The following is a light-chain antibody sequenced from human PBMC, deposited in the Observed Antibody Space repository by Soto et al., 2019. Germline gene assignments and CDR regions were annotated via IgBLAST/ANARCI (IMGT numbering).Light chain of an antibody. Sequence: EIVLTQSPGTLSLSPGERATLSCRASQSVSSSYLAWYQQKPGQAPRLLIYGASSRATGIPDRFSGSGSGTGFTLTISRMVPQDFAVYYCQQYSSPTTFGQGTKVEIK. V-gene: IGKV3-20*01. CDR2: GAS. CDR1: QSVSSSY. J-gene: IGKJ1*01. CDR3: QQYSSPTT.